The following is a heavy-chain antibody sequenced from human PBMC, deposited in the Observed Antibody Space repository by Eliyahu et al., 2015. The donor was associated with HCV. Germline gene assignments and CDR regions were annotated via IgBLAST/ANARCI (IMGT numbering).Heavy chain of an antibody. CDR2: IYYSGSX. Sequence: QVQLQESGPGLVKPSQTLSLTCTVSGXSIRSGGYYWSWIRQHPGKGLEWIGYIYYSGSXYYNPSLKSRVAISVDTSKNQFSLKLSSVTAADTAVYYCARLDSSGYLFDYWGQGTLVTVSS. CDR3: ARLDSSGYLFDY. D-gene: IGHD3-22*01. CDR1: GXSIRSGGYY. J-gene: IGHJ4*02. V-gene: IGHV4-31*03.